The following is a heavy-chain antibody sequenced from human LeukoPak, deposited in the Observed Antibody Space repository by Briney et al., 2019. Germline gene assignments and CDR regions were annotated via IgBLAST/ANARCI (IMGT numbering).Heavy chain of an antibody. CDR1: GYSFTSYW. CDR3: GRLISPRHYGMDV. CDR2: IYPGDSDT. D-gene: IGHD2/OR15-2a*01. V-gene: IGHV5-51*01. J-gene: IGHJ6*02. Sequence: GESLKISCKGSGYSFTSYWIGWVRQMPGKGLEWMGIIYPGDSDTRYSPSFQGQVTISADKSISTPYLQWSSLKASDTAIYYCGRLISPRHYGMDVWGQGTTVTVSS.